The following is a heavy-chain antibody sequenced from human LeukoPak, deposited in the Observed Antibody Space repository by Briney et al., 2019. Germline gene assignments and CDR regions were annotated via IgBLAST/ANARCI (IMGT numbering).Heavy chain of an antibody. Sequence: PSETLSLTCTVSGGSISSSTFYWGWIRQPPGKGLEWIGYIYYSGSTNYNPSLKSRVTISVDTSKNQFSLNLSSVTAADTAVYYCARVEETTQPPYNYYYYMDVWGKGTTVTVSS. D-gene: IGHD4-11*01. CDR1: GGSISSSTFY. CDR3: ARVEETTQPPYNYYYYMDV. CDR2: IYYSGST. V-gene: IGHV4-61*05. J-gene: IGHJ6*03.